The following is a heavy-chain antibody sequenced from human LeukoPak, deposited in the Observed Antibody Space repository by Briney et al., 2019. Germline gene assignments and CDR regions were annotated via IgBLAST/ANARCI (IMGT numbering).Heavy chain of an antibody. CDR2: MNPKSGNT. V-gene: IGHV1-8*03. D-gene: IGHD2-15*01. Sequence: ASVKVSCKASGYTFTGYYMHWVRQAPGQGLEWMGWMNPKSGNTGHAQKFQGRVTITRDTSISTVYMELSSLRSEDTAVYFRARVDGSPDYWGQGTLVTVSS. CDR1: GYTFTGYY. CDR3: ARVDGSPDY. J-gene: IGHJ4*02.